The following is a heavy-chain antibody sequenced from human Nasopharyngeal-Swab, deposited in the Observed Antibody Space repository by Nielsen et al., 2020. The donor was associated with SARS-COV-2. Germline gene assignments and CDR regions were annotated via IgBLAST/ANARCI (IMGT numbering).Heavy chain of an antibody. V-gene: IGHV4-59*01. CDR2: NYYIGNT. D-gene: IGHD2-15*01. CDR3: ARSGGQSTYYNWFDT. CDR1: GGTMSRYW. Sequence: SETLSLTCTVSGGTMSRYWWSWMRQTPGKGLEWIGDNYYIGNTNYHPSLRSRVTMSVDTSKNQFSLRLSSVTAADTAVYYCARSGGQSTYYNWFDTWGQGTLVTVSS. J-gene: IGHJ5*02.